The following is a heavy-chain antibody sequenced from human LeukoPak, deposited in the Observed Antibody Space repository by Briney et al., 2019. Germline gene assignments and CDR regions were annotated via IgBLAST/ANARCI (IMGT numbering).Heavy chain of an antibody. CDR1: GGSISSSNYY. CDR3: ARWRGPGYGLDS. J-gene: IGHJ4*02. D-gene: IGHD5-18*01. Sequence: SETLSLTCTVSGGSISSSNYYWSWFRQPPGKGLEWIGHIHNSGSTNYNPSLKSRVTISVDTSKNHFSLKLSSVTAADTAVYHCARWRGPGYGLDSWGQGTLATVSS. CDR2: IHNSGST. V-gene: IGHV4-61*01.